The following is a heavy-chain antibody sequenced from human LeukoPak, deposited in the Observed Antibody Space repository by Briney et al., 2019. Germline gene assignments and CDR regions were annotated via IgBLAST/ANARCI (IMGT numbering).Heavy chain of an antibody. CDR2: ISWNSGSI. J-gene: IGHJ4*02. CDR1: GFSFDDYA. CDR3: AKGHNWGLDY. Sequence: GGSLILSCAASGFSFDDYAMHWVRQAPGKGLEWVSGISWNSGSIGYADSVKGRFTISRDNAKNSLYLQMNSLRAEDTALYYCAKGHNWGLDYWGQGTLVTVSS. D-gene: IGHD7-27*01. V-gene: IGHV3-9*01.